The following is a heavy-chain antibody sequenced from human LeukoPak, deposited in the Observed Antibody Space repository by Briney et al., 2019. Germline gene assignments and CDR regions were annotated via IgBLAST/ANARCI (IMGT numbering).Heavy chain of an antibody. D-gene: IGHD1-20*01. J-gene: IGHJ6*03. CDR1: GGSFSGYY. CDR3: ARGYHSVTGTHFYYYYYYMDV. CDR2: INHSGST. Sequence: SETLSLTCAVYGGSFSGYYWSWIRQPPGKGLEWIGEINHSGSTNYNPSLKSRVTISVDTSKNQFSLKLSSVTAADAAVYYCARGYHSVTGTHFYYYYYYMDVWVKGTTVTVSS. V-gene: IGHV4-34*01.